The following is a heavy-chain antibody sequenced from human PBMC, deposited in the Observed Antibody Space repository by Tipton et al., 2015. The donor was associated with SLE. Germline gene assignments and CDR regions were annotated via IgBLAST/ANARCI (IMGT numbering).Heavy chain of an antibody. CDR2: VYHRGST. CDR3: ARGLHS. V-gene: IGHV4-39*07. Sequence: TLSLTCTVSGRSINSNSYQWGWIRQPPGKGLEWIGSVYHRGSTSYNPSLKSRVIISVDTSSNQFSLRLHSVTAADTAVYYCARGLHSWGQGILVTVSS. J-gene: IGHJ5*02. D-gene: IGHD3-3*02. CDR1: GRSINSNSYQ.